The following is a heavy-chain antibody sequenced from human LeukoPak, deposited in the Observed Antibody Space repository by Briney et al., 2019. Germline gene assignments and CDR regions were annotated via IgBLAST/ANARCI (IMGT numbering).Heavy chain of an antibody. CDR1: GASISSYSC. V-gene: IGHV4-4*07. Sequence: SETLSLTCAVSGASISSYSCWSWIRQPAGKGLEWIGRVFTSGSTNYNPSLKSRVTMSLDTSKNQFSLKLSSVTAADTAVYYCVGDDTGFDPWGQGTLATVSS. CDR3: VGDDTGFDP. J-gene: IGHJ5*02. CDR2: VFTSGST.